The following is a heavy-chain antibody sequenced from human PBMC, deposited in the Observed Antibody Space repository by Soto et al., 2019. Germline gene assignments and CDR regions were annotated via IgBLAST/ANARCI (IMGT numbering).Heavy chain of an antibody. V-gene: IGHV3-7*01. CDR3: ARAEGTARGEYYFDY. J-gene: IGHJ4*02. Sequence: PGGSLRLSCAASGFTFSSYWMSWVRQAPGKGLEWVANIKQDGSEKYYVDSVKGRFTISRDNAKNSLYLQMNSLRAEDTAVFYCARAEGTARGEYYFDYWGQGTLVTVSS. CDR1: GFTFSSYW. D-gene: IGHD3-10*01. CDR2: IKQDGSEK.